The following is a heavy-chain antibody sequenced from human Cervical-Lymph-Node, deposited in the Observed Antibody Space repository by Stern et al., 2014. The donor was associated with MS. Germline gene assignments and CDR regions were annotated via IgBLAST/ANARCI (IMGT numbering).Heavy chain of an antibody. CDR3: ARDPAFSAFDI. J-gene: IGHJ3*02. V-gene: IGHV3-7*01. CDR1: GFIFSGSW. CDR2: INPDGSVI. Sequence: EVQLVESGGGLVQPGGSLRLSCAASGFIFSGSWMSWVRRTPGKGLEFLGNINPDGSVIYHLESVKGRFTISRDNAKNSVFLQMNSLRVDDTAVYYCARDPAFSAFDIWGQGTMVTVSS.